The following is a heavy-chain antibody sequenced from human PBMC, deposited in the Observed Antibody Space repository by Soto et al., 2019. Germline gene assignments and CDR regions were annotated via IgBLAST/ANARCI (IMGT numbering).Heavy chain of an antibody. CDR3: ATVGVEMAKIKLRVSFDI. CDR2: IIPIFGTA. V-gene: IGHV1-69*06. D-gene: IGHD3-3*01. Sequence: QVQLVQSGAEVKKPGSSVKVSCKASGGTFSSYAISWVRQAPGQGLEWMGGIIPIFGTANYAQKFQGRVTITADKSTSTAYMELRSLRSEDTAVYYCATVGVEMAKIKLRVSFDIWGTGTMVTVSS. CDR1: GGTFSSYA. J-gene: IGHJ3*02.